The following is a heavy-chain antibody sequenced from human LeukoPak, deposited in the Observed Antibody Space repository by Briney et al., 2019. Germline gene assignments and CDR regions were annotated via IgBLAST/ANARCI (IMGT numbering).Heavy chain of an antibody. J-gene: IGHJ5*02. V-gene: IGHV3-23*01. D-gene: IGHD1-26*01. CDR2: IGSGSVDK. CDR3: ARSLVVGATYPYH. Sequence: PGGSLRLSCAASGFSFNIYAMGWVRQAPGKGLEWVSVIGSGSVDKHYADSVKGRFTISRDNAKNSLYLQLNSLRAEDTAVYYCARSLVVGATYPYHWGQGTLVTVSS. CDR1: GFSFNIYA.